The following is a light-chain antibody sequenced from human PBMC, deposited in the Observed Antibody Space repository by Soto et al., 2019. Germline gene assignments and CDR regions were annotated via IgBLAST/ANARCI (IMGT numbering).Light chain of an antibody. V-gene: IGLV2-11*01. J-gene: IGLJ2*01. Sequence: QSALTKPRSVSGSPGQSVTISCTGTSSDVGGYNHVSWYQQHQGKAPKLMVSEVSKQPSGVPDRFCGSKSGNTASLTISGLQAADEADYFCCSYAGSYTFVFGAGTKLTV. CDR1: SSDVGGYNH. CDR3: CSYAGSYTFV. CDR2: EVS.